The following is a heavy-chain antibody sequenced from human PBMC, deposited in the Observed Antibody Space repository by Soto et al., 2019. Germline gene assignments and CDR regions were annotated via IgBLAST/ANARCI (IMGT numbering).Heavy chain of an antibody. CDR3: AKVPYYYDSRNFAYFDY. CDR1: GFTFSSYA. D-gene: IGHD3-22*01. CDR2: ISGSGGST. J-gene: IGHJ4*02. V-gene: IGHV3-23*01. Sequence: PAGSLRLSCAASGFTFSSYAMSWVRQAPGKGLEWVSAISGSGGSTYYADSVKGRFTISRDNSKNTLYLQMNSLRAEDTAVYYCAKVPYYYDSRNFAYFDYWGQGTLVTAPQ.